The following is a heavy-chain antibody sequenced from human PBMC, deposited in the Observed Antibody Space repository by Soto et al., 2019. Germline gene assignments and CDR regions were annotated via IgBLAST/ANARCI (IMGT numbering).Heavy chain of an antibody. CDR2: ISYDGSNK. J-gene: IGHJ6*02. D-gene: IGHD2-2*01. CDR3: AKAPYCSTTSCYAPYYYYGLDV. Sequence: PGGSLRLSCAASGFTFSSYGMHWVRQAPGKGLEWVAVISYDGSNKYYADSVKGRFTISRDNSKNTLYLQMNSLRAEDTAVFYCAKAPYCSTTSCYAPYYYYGLDVWGQGTMVTVSS. CDR1: GFTFSSYG. V-gene: IGHV3-30*18.